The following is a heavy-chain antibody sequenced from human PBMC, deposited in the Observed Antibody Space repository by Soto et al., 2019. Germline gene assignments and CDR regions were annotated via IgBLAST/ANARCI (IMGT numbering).Heavy chain of an antibody. D-gene: IGHD3-3*01. V-gene: IGHV1-18*01. CDR1: GYTFTSYG. CDR3: ARAGTIFGVVTGEGFDY. Sequence: ASVKVSCKASGYTFTSYGISWVRQAPGQGLEWMGWISAYNGNTNYAQKLQGRVTMTTDTSTSTAYMELRSLRSDDTAVYYCARAGTIFGVVTGEGFDYWGQGTLVTVSS. CDR2: ISAYNGNT. J-gene: IGHJ4*02.